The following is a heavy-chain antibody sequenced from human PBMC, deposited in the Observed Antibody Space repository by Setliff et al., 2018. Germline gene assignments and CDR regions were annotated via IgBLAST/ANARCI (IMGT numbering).Heavy chain of an antibody. CDR1: GFTFSSDP. D-gene: IGHD3-10*01. CDR3: ARDFGGWNLYYFDF. J-gene: IGHJ4*02. V-gene: IGHV3-48*01. Sequence: GGSLRLSCAASGFTFSSDPMNWVRQAPGKGLEWLSNIRNDGATTSYADSVKGRFTISRDKVKNSLFLRMNGLRAEDTAFYYCARDFGGWNLYYFDFRGQGTLVTVTS. CDR2: IRNDGATT.